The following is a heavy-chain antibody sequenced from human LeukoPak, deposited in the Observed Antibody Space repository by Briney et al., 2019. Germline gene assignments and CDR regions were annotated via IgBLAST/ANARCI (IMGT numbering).Heavy chain of an antibody. J-gene: IGHJ4*02. CDR3: ARTSYDTGGYFED. V-gene: IGHV3-74*01. Sequence: GGSLRLSCAASGFTLSSYAMSWVRQAPGKGLVWVSRISSDGTNTNYADSVKGRFTISRDNAKNTLYLQMNSLGAEDTAVYYCARTSYDTGGYFEDWGQGTLVTVSS. D-gene: IGHD3-22*01. CDR2: ISSDGTNT. CDR1: GFTLSSYA.